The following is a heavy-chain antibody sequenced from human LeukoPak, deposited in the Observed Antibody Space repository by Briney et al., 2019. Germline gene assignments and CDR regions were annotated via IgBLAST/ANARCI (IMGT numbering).Heavy chain of an antibody. CDR2: ISYDGSHK. CDR1: GFTFSSFS. Sequence: GGSLRLSCVASGFTFSSFSMHWVRQPPGMGLEWVAGISYDGSHKYYGDSVKGRFTISRDNSKNTVYLQMNTLGPQDTAVFYCASDPNRLADNGGDYFDNWGQGTLVTVSS. D-gene: IGHD2-21*01. V-gene: IGHV3-30*06. J-gene: IGHJ4*02. CDR3: ASDPNRLADNGGDYFDN.